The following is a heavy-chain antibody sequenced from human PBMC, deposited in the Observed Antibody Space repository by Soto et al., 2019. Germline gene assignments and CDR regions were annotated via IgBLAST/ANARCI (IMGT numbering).Heavy chain of an antibody. CDR2: VYYSGTT. D-gene: IGHD6-19*01. CDR1: GGSISSGSYY. J-gene: IGHJ3*02. CDR3: ARRPMVGPVAENAFDI. V-gene: IGHV4-39*01. Sequence: QLLLQESGPGLVKSSETLSLTCSVSGGSISSGSYYWNWIRQSPGKGLEWIGSVYYSGTTYYNPSLKRRVTISVDTYNQFSLKLSSVTAADTAYYFCARRPMVGPVAENAFDIWGQGTRVTVSS.